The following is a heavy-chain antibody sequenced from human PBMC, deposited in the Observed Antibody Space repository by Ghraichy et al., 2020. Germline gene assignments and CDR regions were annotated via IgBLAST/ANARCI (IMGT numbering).Heavy chain of an antibody. CDR2: ISGSGAGT. V-gene: IGHV3-23*01. Sequence: GGCLRLSCAASGFTFSSYAMSWVRQAPGKGLEWVSGISGSGAGTYYADSVKGRFTISRDNSKNTLYLQMNSLRAEDTAVYYCAKDGGYDFWSGPGMDVWGQGTTVTVSS. D-gene: IGHD3-3*01. J-gene: IGHJ6*02. CDR3: AKDGGYDFWSGPGMDV. CDR1: GFTFSSYA.